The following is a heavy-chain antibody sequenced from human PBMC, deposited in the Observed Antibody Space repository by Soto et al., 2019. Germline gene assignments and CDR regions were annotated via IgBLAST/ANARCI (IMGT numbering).Heavy chain of an antibody. CDR1: GFTFSSYG. CDR3: ARDSSICSGGSCYPGPGYYFDY. D-gene: IGHD2-15*01. J-gene: IGHJ4*02. CDR2: IWYDGSNK. V-gene: IGHV3-33*01. Sequence: GGSLRLSCAASGFTFSSYGMHWVRQAPGKGLEWVAVIWYDGSNKYYADSVKGRFTISRDNSKNTLYLQMNSLRTEDTAVYYCARDSSICSGGSCYPGPGYYFDYWGQGTLVTVSS.